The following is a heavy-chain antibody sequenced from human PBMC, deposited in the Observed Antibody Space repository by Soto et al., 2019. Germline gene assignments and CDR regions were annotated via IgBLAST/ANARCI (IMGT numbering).Heavy chain of an antibody. CDR1: GFTFSSYW. CDR3: ARDRYPFDY. V-gene: IGHV3-53*01. Sequence: GGSLRLSCAASGFTFSSYWMHWVRQAPGKGLVWVSRINSGGSTYYADSVKGRFTISRHNSKNTLYLQMNSLRAEDTAVYYCARDRYPFDYWGQGTLVTVSS. D-gene: IGHD1-26*01. CDR2: INSGGST. J-gene: IGHJ4*02.